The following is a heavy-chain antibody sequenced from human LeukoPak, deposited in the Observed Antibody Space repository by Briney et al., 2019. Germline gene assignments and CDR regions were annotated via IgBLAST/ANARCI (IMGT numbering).Heavy chain of an antibody. CDR1: GFTFSTYW. V-gene: IGHV3-7*05. CDR3: ARGGYYYYF. J-gene: IGHJ4*02. D-gene: IGHD5-12*01. Sequence: GRSLRLSCAASGFTFSTYWMSWVRQAPGKGLEWVANIKPDGSETYYGDSVKGRFTISRDNAENSLYVQMNSLRVEDTAVYYCARGGYYYYFWGQGTLVTVSS. CDR2: IKPDGSET.